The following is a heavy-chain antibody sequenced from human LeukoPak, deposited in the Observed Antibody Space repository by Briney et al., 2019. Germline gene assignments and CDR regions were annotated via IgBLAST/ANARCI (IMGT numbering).Heavy chain of an antibody. CDR1: GFTFSSNG. Sequence: PGGSLRLSCAASGFTFSSNGMHWLRQAPGKGLEWVSYISSSSSTIYYADSVKGRFTISRDNAKNSLYLQMNSLRAEDTAVYYCARDGITMVRGVIIVYYYYYMDVWGKGTTVTVSS. V-gene: IGHV3-48*01. CDR2: ISSSSSTI. J-gene: IGHJ6*03. D-gene: IGHD3-10*01. CDR3: ARDGITMVRGVIIVYYYYYMDV.